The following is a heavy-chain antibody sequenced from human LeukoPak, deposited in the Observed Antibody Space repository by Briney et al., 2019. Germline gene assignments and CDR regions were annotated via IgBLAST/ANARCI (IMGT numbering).Heavy chain of an antibody. J-gene: IGHJ4*02. D-gene: IGHD1-14*01. V-gene: IGHV1-3*01. CDR3: ARAPHTYQPKSYFDY. CDR1: GGTFSSYA. Sequence: ASVKVSCKASGGTFSSYAISWVRQAPGQGLEWMGWINAGNGNTKYSQKFQGRVTITRDTSVSTAYMELSSLRSEDTAVYYCARAPHTYQPKSYFDYWGQGTLVTVSS. CDR2: INAGNGNT.